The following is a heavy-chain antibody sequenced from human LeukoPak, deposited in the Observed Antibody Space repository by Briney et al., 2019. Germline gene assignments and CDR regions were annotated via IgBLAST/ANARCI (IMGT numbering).Heavy chain of an antibody. CDR1: GYRFTELS. V-gene: IGHV1-24*01. CDR3: TAGRAYSLLDF. D-gene: IGHD5-18*01. Sequence: ASVKASCKVSGYRFTELSRHWVRQAPGKGLEWLGGFDPVHGDTIYAQKFQGRVTMTEDTSTDTSYMELSSLGSEDTAVYFCTAGRAYSLLDFWGQGTLVIVSS. CDR2: FDPVHGDT. J-gene: IGHJ4*02.